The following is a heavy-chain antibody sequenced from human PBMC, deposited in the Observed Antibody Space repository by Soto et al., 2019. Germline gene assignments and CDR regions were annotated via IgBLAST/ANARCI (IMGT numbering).Heavy chain of an antibody. D-gene: IGHD2-2*01. Sequence: GGSLRLSCAASGFTFSSYAMSWVRQAPGKGLEWVSAISGSGGSTYYADSVKGRFTISRDNSKNTLYLQMNSLRAEDTAVYYCAKDKSIVVVPAASRWFDPWGQGTLVTVSS. V-gene: IGHV3-23*01. CDR2: ISGSGGST. CDR1: GFTFSSYA. J-gene: IGHJ5*02. CDR3: AKDKSIVVVPAASRWFDP.